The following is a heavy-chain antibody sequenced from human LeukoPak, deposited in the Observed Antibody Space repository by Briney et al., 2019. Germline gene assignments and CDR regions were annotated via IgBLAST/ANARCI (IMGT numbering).Heavy chain of an antibody. CDR2: ISYDGSNK. CDR1: GFTFSSYA. J-gene: IGHJ4*02. Sequence: GGSLRLSCAASGFTFSSYAMHWVRQAPGKGLEWVAVISYDGSNKYYADSVKGRFTISRDNSKNTPYLQMNSLRAEDTAVYYCARLHPGYYFDYWGQGTLVTVSS. CDR3: ARLHPGYYFDY. V-gene: IGHV3-30-3*01.